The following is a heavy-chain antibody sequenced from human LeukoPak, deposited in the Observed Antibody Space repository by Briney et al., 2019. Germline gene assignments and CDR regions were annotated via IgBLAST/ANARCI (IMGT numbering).Heavy chain of an antibody. CDR1: GYSFTSYW. D-gene: IGHD3-22*01. V-gene: IGHV5-51*01. J-gene: IGHJ4*02. CDR3: ARFYDSSGYYSYFDY. CDR2: IYPGDSDA. Sequence: GESLQISCKAPGYSFTSYWIGWVRQMPGKGLEWMGIIYPGDSDARYSPSFQGQVTISADKSISTAYLQWSSLKASDTAMYYCARFYDSSGYYSYFDYWGQGTLVTVSS.